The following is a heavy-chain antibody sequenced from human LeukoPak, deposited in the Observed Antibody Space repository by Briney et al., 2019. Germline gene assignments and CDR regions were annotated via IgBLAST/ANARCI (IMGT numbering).Heavy chain of an antibody. Sequence: ASVKVSCKASGYTFTSYYMHWVRQAPGQGLEWMGIINPSGGSTSYAQELQGRVTMTRDMSTSTVYMELSSLRSEDTAVYYCARAGDIYGSGEFAPRRADNWFDPWGQGTLVTVSS. V-gene: IGHV1-46*01. J-gene: IGHJ5*02. D-gene: IGHD3-10*01. CDR2: INPSGGST. CDR1: GYTFTSYY. CDR3: ARAGDIYGSGEFAPRRADNWFDP.